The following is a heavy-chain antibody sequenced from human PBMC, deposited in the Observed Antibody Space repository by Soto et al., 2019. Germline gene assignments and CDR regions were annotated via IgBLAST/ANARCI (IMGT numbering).Heavy chain of an antibody. CDR1: GFTFGSYA. J-gene: IGHJ4*02. V-gene: IGHV3-33*01. CDR2: IWNDGSNK. Sequence: QVQLVESGGGVVQPGTSLRLSCAASGFTFGSYAMHWVRQAPGKGLEWVTLIWNDGSNKYYTDSVKGRFTISRDNSKNTLYLQMNSLTVEDTAVYYCARDYSSSSLDYWGQGTLVTVSS. D-gene: IGHD6-6*01. CDR3: ARDYSSSSLDY.